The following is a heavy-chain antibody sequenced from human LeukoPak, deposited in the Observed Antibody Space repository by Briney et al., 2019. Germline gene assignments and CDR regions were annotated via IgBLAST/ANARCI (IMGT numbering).Heavy chain of an antibody. D-gene: IGHD6-13*01. CDR1: GGTFSSYA. Sequence: ASVTVSCKASGGTFSSYAISWVRQAPGQGLEWMGGIIPIFGTANYAQKFQGRVTITADESTSTAYMELSSLRSEDTAVYYCARVIIAAAGNWFDPWGQGTLVTVSS. V-gene: IGHV1-69*13. CDR2: IIPIFGTA. CDR3: ARVIIAAAGNWFDP. J-gene: IGHJ5*02.